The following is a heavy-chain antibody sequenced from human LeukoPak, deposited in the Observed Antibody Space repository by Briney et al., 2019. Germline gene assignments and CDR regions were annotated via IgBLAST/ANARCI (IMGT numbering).Heavy chain of an antibody. CDR1: GGSISSSSYY. D-gene: IGHD3-10*01. V-gene: IGHV4-39*01. CDR2: IYYSGST. CDR3: ALNRYYGSNWFDP. J-gene: IGHJ5*02. Sequence: SETLSLTCTVSGGSISSSSYYWGWIRQPPGKGLEWIGSIYYSGSTYYNPSLKSRVTISVDTSKNQFSLKLSSVTAAHTAVYYCALNRYYGSNWFDPWGQGTLVTVSS.